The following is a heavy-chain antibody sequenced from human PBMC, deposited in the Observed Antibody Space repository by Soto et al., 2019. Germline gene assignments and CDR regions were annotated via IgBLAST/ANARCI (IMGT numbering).Heavy chain of an antibody. CDR2: INAGNGNT. V-gene: IGHV1-3*01. CDR3: ARVSDRYYYYGMDV. D-gene: IGHD2-21*02. Sequence: GASVKVSCKASGYTFTSYAMHWVRQAPGQRLEWMGWINAGNGNTKYSQKFQGRVTITRDTSASTAYMELSSLRSEDTAVYYCARVSDRYYYYGMDVWGQGTTVTVSS. CDR1: GYTFTSYA. J-gene: IGHJ6*02.